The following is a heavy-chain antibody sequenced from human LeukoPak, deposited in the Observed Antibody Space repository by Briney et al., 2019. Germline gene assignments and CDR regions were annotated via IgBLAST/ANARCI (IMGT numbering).Heavy chain of an antibody. V-gene: IGHV1-69*13. Sequence: RDSVKVSCKASGGTFSSYAISWVRQAPGQGLEWMGGIISIFGIANCAQKFQGRVTITADESTSTAYMELSSLRSEDTAVYYCARASLEYYYGSGSRGVFDPWGQGTLVTVSS. J-gene: IGHJ5*02. CDR1: GGTFSSYA. CDR3: ARASLEYYYGSGSRGVFDP. D-gene: IGHD3-10*01. CDR2: IISIFGIA.